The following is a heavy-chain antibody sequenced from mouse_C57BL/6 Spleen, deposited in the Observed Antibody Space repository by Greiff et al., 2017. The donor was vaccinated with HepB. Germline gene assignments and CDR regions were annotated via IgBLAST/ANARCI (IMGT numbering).Heavy chain of an antibody. Sequence: EVKLQESGGDLVKPGGSLKLSCAASGFTFSSYGMSWVRQTPDKRLEWVATISSGGSYTYYPDSVKGRFTISRDNAKNTLYLQMSSLKSEDTAMYYCARHGDATAMDYWGQGTSVTVSS. D-gene: IGHD6-1*01. CDR1: GFTFSSYG. J-gene: IGHJ4*01. V-gene: IGHV5-6*01. CDR3: ARHGDATAMDY. CDR2: ISSGGSYT.